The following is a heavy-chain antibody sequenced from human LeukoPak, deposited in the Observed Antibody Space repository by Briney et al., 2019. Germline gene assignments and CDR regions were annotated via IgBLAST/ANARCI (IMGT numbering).Heavy chain of an antibody. J-gene: IGHJ3*02. CDR2: IYYSGST. CDR3: AGGMVRGSYAFDI. CDR1: GGSISSGGYY. Sequence: SQTLSLTCTVSGGSISSGGYYWSWIRQHPGKGLEWIGYIYYSGSTYYNPSLKSRVTISVDTSKNQFSLKLSSVTAADTAVYYCAGGMVRGSYAFDIWGQGTMVTVSS. V-gene: IGHV4-31*03. D-gene: IGHD3-10*01.